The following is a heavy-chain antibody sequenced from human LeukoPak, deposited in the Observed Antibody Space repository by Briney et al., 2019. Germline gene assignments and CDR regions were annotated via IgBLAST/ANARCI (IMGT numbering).Heavy chain of an antibody. V-gene: IGHV3-7*01. Sequence: GGSLRLFCAASGFIFGTYSMNWVSQAPGKGLEYVANINLDGSEENYVDSVKGRFTIYRDNAKDSLYLQMNSLRVEDTPVYYCAKYGGVLGVACEHWGQGTLVPVSS. CDR2: INLDGSEE. CDR1: GFIFGTYS. D-gene: IGHD4-23*01. CDR3: AKYGGVLGVACEH. J-gene: IGHJ1*01.